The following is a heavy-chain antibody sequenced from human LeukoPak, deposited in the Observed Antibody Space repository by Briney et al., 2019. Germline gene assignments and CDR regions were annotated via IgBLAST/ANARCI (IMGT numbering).Heavy chain of an antibody. CDR1: GYTFTGYY. J-gene: IGHJ5*02. CDR3: ARGQWFDP. V-gene: IGHV1-2*02. Sequence: GESLKISCKGSGYTFTGYYMHWVRQAPGQGLEWMGWINPNSGGTNYAQKFQGRVTMTRDTSISTAYMELSRLRSDDTAVYYCARGQWFDPWGQGTLVTVSS. CDR2: INPNSGGT.